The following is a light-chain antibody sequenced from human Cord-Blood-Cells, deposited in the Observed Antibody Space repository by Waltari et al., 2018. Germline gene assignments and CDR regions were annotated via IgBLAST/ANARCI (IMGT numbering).Light chain of an antibody. J-gene: IGLJ3*02. CDR1: RPNTGSHY. CDR2: RNN. CDR3: AAWDDSLSGWV. Sequence: QSVLTQPPSASGPPGQRVTIPCPGSRPNTGSHYSSGYQQLPGTAPKLLIYRNNQRPSGVPDRFSGSKSGTSASLAISGLRSEDEADYYCAAWDDSLSGWVFGGGTKLTVL. V-gene: IGLV1-47*01.